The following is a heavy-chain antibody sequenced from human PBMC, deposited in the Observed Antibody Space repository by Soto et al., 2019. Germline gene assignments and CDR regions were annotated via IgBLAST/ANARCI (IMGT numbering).Heavy chain of an antibody. Sequence: ASVKVSCKASGYTFTSYAMHWVRQAPGQRLEWMGWINAGNGNTKYSQKFQGRVTITRGTSASTAYMGLSSLRSEDTAVYYCARGPSWYDSSGYHWFDPWGQGTLVTVSS. CDR2: INAGNGNT. J-gene: IGHJ5*02. CDR1: GYTFTSYA. D-gene: IGHD3-22*01. CDR3: ARGPSWYDSSGYHWFDP. V-gene: IGHV1-3*01.